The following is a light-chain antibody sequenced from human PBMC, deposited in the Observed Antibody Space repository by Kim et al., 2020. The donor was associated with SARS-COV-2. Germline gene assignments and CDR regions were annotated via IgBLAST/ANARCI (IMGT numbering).Light chain of an antibody. Sequence: PGERAPLSCRATRNITTYLTWYHQRPGQAPRLLIYDASNRATGIPPRFSGTGSGTHFTLTISSLEPEDLGVYYCQQRSNWPPITFGQGTRLEIK. V-gene: IGKV3-11*01. CDR3: QQRSNWPPIT. CDR1: RNITTY. J-gene: IGKJ5*01. CDR2: DAS.